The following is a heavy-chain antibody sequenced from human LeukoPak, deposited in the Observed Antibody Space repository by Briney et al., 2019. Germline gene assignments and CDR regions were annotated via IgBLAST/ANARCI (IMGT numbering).Heavy chain of an antibody. CDR1: GFTFSSYA. V-gene: IGHV3-23*01. Sequence: GGSLRLSCAAPGFTFSSYAMTWVRQAPGKGLEWVSAISGSGGSTYYADSVKGRFTISRDNSKSTLYLQTNSLRAEDTAVYYCAKAVEMATWGQGTLVTVSS. CDR2: ISGSGGST. J-gene: IGHJ4*02. D-gene: IGHD5-24*01. CDR3: AKAVEMAT.